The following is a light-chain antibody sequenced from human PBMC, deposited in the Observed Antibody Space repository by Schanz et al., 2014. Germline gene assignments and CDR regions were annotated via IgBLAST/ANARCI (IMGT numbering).Light chain of an antibody. CDR1: QTVSSY. CDR3: QQHPPIT. CDR2: DAS. J-gene: IGKJ5*01. Sequence: EIVLTQSPATLSLSPGETATLSCRASQTVSSYLAWYQRIPGQAPRLLIYDASNRATGTPARFSGSGSGTDFTLTISSLEPEDFAVYYCQQHPPITFGQGTRLEIK. V-gene: IGKV3-11*01.